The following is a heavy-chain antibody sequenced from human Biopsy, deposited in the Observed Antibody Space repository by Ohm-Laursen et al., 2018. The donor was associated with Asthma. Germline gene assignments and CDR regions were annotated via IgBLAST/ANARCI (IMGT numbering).Heavy chain of an antibody. CDR1: GYTFTSYG. D-gene: IGHD3-9*01. CDR3: ARTYYDFLTGQVNDAFAM. V-gene: IGHV1-18*04. J-gene: IGHJ3*02. Sequence: ASVKVSCKASGYTFTSYGISWVRQAPGQGLEWMGWISAYNGNTNYAQKLQGRVTISRDTSASTAYMDLSSLRSEDTAVYYCARTYYDFLTGQVNDAFAMWGQGTMVTVSS. CDR2: ISAYNGNT.